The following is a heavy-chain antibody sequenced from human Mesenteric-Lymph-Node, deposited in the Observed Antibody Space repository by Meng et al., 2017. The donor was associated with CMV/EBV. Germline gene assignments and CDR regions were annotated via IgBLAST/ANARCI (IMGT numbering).Heavy chain of an antibody. D-gene: IGHD3-16*01. CDR3: ARFYDYLFYLDY. Sequence: GGSLRLSCKGFGYSFTDYWIGWVRQMPGKGLEWMGIIYAGDSDTRYSPSFQGQVTISVDKSISTAYLQWSSLEASDTAMYFCARFYDYLFYLDYWGHGTLVTVSS. V-gene: IGHV5-51*01. CDR2: IYAGDSDT. CDR1: GYSFTDYW. J-gene: IGHJ4*01.